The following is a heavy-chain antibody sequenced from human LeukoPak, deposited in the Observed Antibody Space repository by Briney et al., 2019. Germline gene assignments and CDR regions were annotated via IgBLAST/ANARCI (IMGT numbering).Heavy chain of an antibody. CDR1: GGSISSYY. CDR2: IYYSGST. V-gene: IGHV4-59*01. Sequence: SETLSLTCTVSGGSISSYYWSWLRQPPGKGLEWIGYIYYSGSTNYNPSLKSRVTISVDTSKNQFSLKLSSVTAADTAVYYCARHQGSGSLYYFDYWGQGTLVTISS. D-gene: IGHD1-26*01. CDR3: ARHQGSGSLYYFDY. J-gene: IGHJ4*02.